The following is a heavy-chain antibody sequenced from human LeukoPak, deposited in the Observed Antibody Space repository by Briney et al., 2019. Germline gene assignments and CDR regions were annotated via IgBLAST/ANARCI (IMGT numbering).Heavy chain of an antibody. Sequence: GGSLRLSCVVSGFTFSNSWMSWVRQAPGKGLEWVANIRQDGSEKYYVDSVKGRFTVSRDNAKNSLFLQMNSLRTEDTAVYYCATVGPRQGTEYWGQGNLVTVSS. CDR1: GFTFSNSW. D-gene: IGHD3-10*01. CDR2: IRQDGSEK. V-gene: IGHV3-7*01. J-gene: IGHJ4*02. CDR3: ATVGPRQGTEY.